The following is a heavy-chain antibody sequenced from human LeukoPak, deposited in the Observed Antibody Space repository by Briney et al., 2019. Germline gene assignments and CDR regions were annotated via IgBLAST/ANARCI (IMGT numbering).Heavy chain of an antibody. V-gene: IGHV1-2*02. CDR3: ARDETAATGIAMDV. J-gene: IGHJ6*02. Sequence: ASVKVSCKASGYTFTAYHFHWVRLAPGQGLGWMGWINLNSGVTRYAQKFQDRVTMTRDTSITTAYMELSRLRSDDTAVYYCARDETAATGIAMDVWGQGTTVTVSS. CDR1: GYTFTAYH. CDR2: INLNSGVT. D-gene: IGHD6-13*01.